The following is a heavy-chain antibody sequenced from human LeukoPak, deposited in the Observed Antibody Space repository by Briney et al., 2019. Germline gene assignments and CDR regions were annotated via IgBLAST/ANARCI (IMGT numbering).Heavy chain of an antibody. CDR2: INFGDSET. CDR1: GHSFTNHW. Sequence: GESLRISCKASGHSFTNHWIGWVRQMPGIGLEWVGIINFGDSETLYSPSFQGQVTVSLDKSISTTYLQWRSLKASDTATYYCATRPYAGSPNWYDPWGQGTLVTVSS. CDR3: ATRPYAGSPNWYDP. J-gene: IGHJ5*02. D-gene: IGHD1-26*01. V-gene: IGHV5-51*01.